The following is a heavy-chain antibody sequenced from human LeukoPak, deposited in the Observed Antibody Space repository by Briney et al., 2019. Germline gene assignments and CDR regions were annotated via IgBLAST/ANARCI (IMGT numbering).Heavy chain of an antibody. Sequence: PSETLSLTCTVSGGSISSYYWSWIRQPPGKGLEWIGYIYYSGSTNYNPSLKSRVTISVDTSKNQFSLKLSSVTAADTAVYYCASDRGYSGYGYWGQGTLVTVSS. CDR3: ASDRGYSGYGY. J-gene: IGHJ4*02. CDR1: GGSISSYY. CDR2: IYYSGST. D-gene: IGHD5-12*01. V-gene: IGHV4-59*01.